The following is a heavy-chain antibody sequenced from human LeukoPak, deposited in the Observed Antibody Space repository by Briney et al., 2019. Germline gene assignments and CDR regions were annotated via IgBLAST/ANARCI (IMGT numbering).Heavy chain of an antibody. Sequence: GSSVKVSCKASGGTFSSYAISWVRQAPGQGLEWMGGIIPIFGTANYAQKFQGRVTITTDESTSTAYMELSSLRSEDTAVYYCARGASYYYDSSGYIPIDYWGQETLVTVSS. CDR3: ARGASYYYDSSGYIPIDY. D-gene: IGHD3-22*01. V-gene: IGHV1-69*05. J-gene: IGHJ4*02. CDR1: GGTFSSYA. CDR2: IIPIFGTA.